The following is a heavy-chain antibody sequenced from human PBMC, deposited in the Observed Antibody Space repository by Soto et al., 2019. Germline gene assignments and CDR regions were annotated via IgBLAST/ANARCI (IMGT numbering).Heavy chain of an antibody. J-gene: IGHJ5*02. CDR1: GYTFTSYG. V-gene: IGHV1-18*01. Sequence: GASVKVSCKASGYTFTSYGISWVRQAPGQGLEWMGWISAYNGNTNYAQKLQGRVTMTTDTSTSTAYMELRSLRSDDTAVYYCARVSLVYSSSWYGGFDPWGQGTLVTVSS. D-gene: IGHD6-13*01. CDR2: ISAYNGNT. CDR3: ARVSLVYSSSWYGGFDP.